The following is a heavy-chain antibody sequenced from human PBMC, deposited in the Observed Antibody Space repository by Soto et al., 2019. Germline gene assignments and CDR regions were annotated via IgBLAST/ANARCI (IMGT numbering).Heavy chain of an antibody. CDR1: GFTFSSYA. D-gene: IGHD4-17*01. V-gene: IGHV3-23*01. CDR3: AKSATVRYFDY. Sequence: GGSQRLSYAASGFTFSSYAMSWVRQAPGKGLEWVSGISDSDGSTYYADSVKGRFTISRDNSKNTLYLQMNSLRAEDTAVYYCAKSATVRYFDYWGQGTLVTVSS. J-gene: IGHJ4*02. CDR2: ISDSDGST.